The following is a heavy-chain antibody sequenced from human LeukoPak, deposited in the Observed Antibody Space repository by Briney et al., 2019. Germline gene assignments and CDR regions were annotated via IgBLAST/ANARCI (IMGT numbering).Heavy chain of an antibody. CDR3: ARTSPDYSSSWYY. CDR1: GFTISSYA. D-gene: IGHD6-13*01. Sequence: GGSLRLSCAASGFTISSYAMSWVRQAPGKGLEWVSAISGSGGSTYYADSVKGRFTISRDNSKNSLYLQMNSLRAEDTAVYYCARTSPDYSSSWYYWGQGTLVTVSS. CDR2: ISGSGGST. J-gene: IGHJ4*02. V-gene: IGHV3-23*01.